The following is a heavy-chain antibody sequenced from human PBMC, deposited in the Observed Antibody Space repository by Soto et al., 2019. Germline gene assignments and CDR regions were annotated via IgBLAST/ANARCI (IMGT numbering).Heavy chain of an antibody. CDR3: ARVKVVGYVLDV. CDR1: GGSFSDYY. J-gene: IGHJ6*02. CDR2: INHSGNT. D-gene: IGHD2-15*01. Sequence: PSETLSLTCAVFGGSFSDYYWSWIRQPPGKGLEWIGEINHSGNTNYSPSRQSQVIISVDTSKNQFSLRLSSVTAADTAVYYCARVKVVGYVLDVWGQGTTVTVSS. V-gene: IGHV4-34*01.